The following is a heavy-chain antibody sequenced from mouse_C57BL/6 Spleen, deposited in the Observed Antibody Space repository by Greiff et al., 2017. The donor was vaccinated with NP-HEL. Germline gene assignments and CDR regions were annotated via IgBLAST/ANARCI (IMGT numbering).Heavy chain of an antibody. Sequence: QVQLKQSGPGLVQPSQSLSITCTVSGFSLTSYGVHWVRQSPGKGLEWLGVLWSGGSTDSNAAFISRLSISKDNSKSQVFFKMNSLQADDTAIYYCADTVVATGDYAMDYWGQGTSVTVSS. CDR2: LWSGGST. J-gene: IGHJ4*01. D-gene: IGHD1-1*01. CDR3: ADTVVATGDYAMDY. V-gene: IGHV2-2*01. CDR1: GFSLTSYG.